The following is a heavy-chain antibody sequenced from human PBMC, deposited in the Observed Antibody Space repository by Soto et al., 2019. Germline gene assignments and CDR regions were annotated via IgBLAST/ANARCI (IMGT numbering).Heavy chain of an antibody. D-gene: IGHD3-22*01. CDR2: IYYSGST. CDR1: GGSISSSSYY. Sequence: PSETLFLTCTVSGGSISSSSYYWGWIRQPPGKGLEWIGSIYYSGSTYYNPSLKSRVTISVDTSKNQFSLKLSSVTAADTAVYYCASFLTLTTYYYDSSGYRFDYWGQGTLVTVSS. CDR3: ASFLTLTTYYYDSSGYRFDY. V-gene: IGHV4-39*01. J-gene: IGHJ4*02.